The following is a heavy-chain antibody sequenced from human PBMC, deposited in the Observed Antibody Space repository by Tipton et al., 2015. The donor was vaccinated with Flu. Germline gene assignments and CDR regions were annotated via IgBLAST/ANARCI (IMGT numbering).Heavy chain of an antibody. V-gene: IGHV4-59*01. CDR3: ARTPPRGGFDY. J-gene: IGHJ4*02. CDR2: IYYSGNT. Sequence: TLSPTCTVSGGSISGYYWSWIRQPPGKRLEWIGYIYYSGNTKYNPSLKSRVTISVDTSKNQFSLKLSSVTAADTAVYYCARTPPRGGFDYWGQGTLVTVSS. CDR1: GGSISGYY.